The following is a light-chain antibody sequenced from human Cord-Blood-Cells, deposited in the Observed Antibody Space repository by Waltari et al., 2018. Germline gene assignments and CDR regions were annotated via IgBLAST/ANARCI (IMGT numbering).Light chain of an antibody. Sequence: DIVMTQSPDSLAVSLGERATINCKSSQSVLYSSNNKNYLAWYHQKPGQPPKLLIYWASTRESGVPDRCSGSGSGTDFTLTISSLQAEDVAVYYCQQYYSTPLTFGGGTKVEIK. CDR3: QQYYSTPLT. CDR2: WAS. J-gene: IGKJ4*01. V-gene: IGKV4-1*01. CDR1: QSVLYSSNNKNY.